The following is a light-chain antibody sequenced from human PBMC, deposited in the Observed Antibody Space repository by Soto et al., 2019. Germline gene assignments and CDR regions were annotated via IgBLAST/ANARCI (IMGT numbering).Light chain of an antibody. CDR3: QQYNNWPPIT. Sequence: EIVLTHSPDTLAFSPGEVATLSCWASQSVTSNLAWYQQKRGQAPRLLIYAASTGATGVPARFSGSGSGTEFTLTISSLQSEDFAVYYCQQYNNWPPITFGQGTRLEIK. CDR2: AAS. J-gene: IGKJ5*01. V-gene: IGKV3D-15*01. CDR1: QSVTSN.